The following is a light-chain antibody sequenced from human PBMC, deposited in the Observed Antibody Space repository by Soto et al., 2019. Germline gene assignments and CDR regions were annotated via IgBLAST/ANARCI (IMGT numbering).Light chain of an antibody. CDR3: SSYTTSSVWM. CDR2: EVT. J-gene: IGLJ3*02. V-gene: IGLV2-14*01. CDR1: SNDVGGYNY. Sequence: QSALTQPASVSGSPGQSITISCTGTSNDVGGYNYVSWYQQHPGKAPKLMISEVTNRPSGVSDRFSGSKSGNTASLTISGLQAEDEADYYCSSYTTSSVWMFGGGTQLTVL.